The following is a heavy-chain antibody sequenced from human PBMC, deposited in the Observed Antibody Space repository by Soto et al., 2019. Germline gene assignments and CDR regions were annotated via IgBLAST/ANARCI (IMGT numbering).Heavy chain of an antibody. Sequence: PGGSLRLSCSASGFTFSSYGMHWVRQAPGKGLEWVAVISYDGSNKYYADSVKGRFTISRDNSKNTLYLQMNSLRAEDTAVYYCAKVGYDPYYFDYWGQGTLVTVSS. CDR2: ISYDGSNK. CDR1: GFTFSSYG. D-gene: IGHD5-12*01. CDR3: AKVGYDPYYFDY. V-gene: IGHV3-30*18. J-gene: IGHJ4*02.